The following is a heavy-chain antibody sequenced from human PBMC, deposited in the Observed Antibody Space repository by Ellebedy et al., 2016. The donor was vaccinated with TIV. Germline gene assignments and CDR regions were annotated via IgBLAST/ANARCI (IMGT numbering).Heavy chain of an antibody. CDR3: AKDYYGDYVSPDY. J-gene: IGHJ4*02. CDR2: IWYDGSNK. V-gene: IGHV3-30*02. CDR1: GFTFSSYG. Sequence: GESLKISXAASGFTFSSYGMHWVRQAPGKGLEWVAVIWYDGSNKYYADSVKGRFTISRDNSKNTLYLQMNSLRAEDTAVYYCAKDYYGDYVSPDYWGQGTLVTVSS. D-gene: IGHD4-17*01.